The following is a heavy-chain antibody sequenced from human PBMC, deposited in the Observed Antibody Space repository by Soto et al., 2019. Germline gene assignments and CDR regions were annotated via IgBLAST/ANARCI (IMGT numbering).Heavy chain of an antibody. J-gene: IGHJ6*02. D-gene: IGHD1-7*01. Sequence: ASVKVSCKASGYTFTSYYMHWVRQAPGQGLEWMGIIIPSCGTASYAQKFQGRVTITADESTSTTYMELSSLRSEDTAVYYCAGPPELTRIYYYYGMDVWGQGTTVTVSS. CDR2: IIPSCGTA. V-gene: IGHV1-46*01. CDR3: AGPPELTRIYYYYGMDV. CDR1: GYTFTSYY.